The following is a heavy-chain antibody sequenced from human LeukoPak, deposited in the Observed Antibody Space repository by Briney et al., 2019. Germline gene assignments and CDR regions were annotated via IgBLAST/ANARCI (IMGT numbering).Heavy chain of an antibody. CDR3: ARDQGSGRNYFDY. CDR1: GFTFSSYS. CDR2: ISSSSSYI. J-gene: IGHJ4*02. D-gene: IGHD3-10*01. Sequence: PGGSLRLSCAASGFTFSSYSMNWVRKAPGKGLEWVSSISSSSSYIYYADSVKGRFTISRDNAKNSLYLQMNSLRAEDTAVYYCARDQGSGRNYFDYWGQGTLVTVSS. V-gene: IGHV3-21*01.